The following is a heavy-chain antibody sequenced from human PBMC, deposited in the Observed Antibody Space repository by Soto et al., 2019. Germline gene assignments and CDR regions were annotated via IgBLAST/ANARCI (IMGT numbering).Heavy chain of an antibody. Sequence: QVQLQESGPGLVKPSQTLSLTCTVSGGSISSGGYYWSWIRQHPGKGLEWIGYIYYSGSTYYNPSLKGRVTISVDTSKNQFSLKLSSVTAADTPVYYCARGVTLVRGVIHTPYFDYWGQGALVTVSS. J-gene: IGHJ4*02. CDR2: IYYSGST. CDR1: GGSISSGGYY. D-gene: IGHD3-10*01. CDR3: ARGVTLVRGVIHTPYFDY. V-gene: IGHV4-31*03.